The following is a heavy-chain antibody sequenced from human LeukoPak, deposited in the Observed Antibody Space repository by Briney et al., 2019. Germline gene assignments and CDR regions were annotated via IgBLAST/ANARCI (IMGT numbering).Heavy chain of an antibody. CDR3: ARGPPLFDP. CDR1: GFTFSTYE. Sequence: GGSLRLSWVASGFTFSTYEMTWIRQAPGKGLEWVSYISISSSTIYYADSVKGRFTISRDNAKNSLYLQMNSLRAEDTAIYYCARGPPLFDPWGQGTLVTVSS. J-gene: IGHJ5*02. V-gene: IGHV3-48*01. CDR2: ISISSSTI.